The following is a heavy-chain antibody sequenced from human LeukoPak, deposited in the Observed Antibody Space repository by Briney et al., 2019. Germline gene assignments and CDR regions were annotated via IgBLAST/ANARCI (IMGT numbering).Heavy chain of an antibody. CDR3: AREGSSHHFDY. CDR1: GFTFSSYS. V-gene: IGHV3-48*04. J-gene: IGHJ4*02. Sequence: GGSLRLSCAASGFTFSSYSMNWVRQAPGKGLECVSYISSSGSTIYYADSVKGRFTISRDNAKNSLYLQMNSLRAEDTAVYYCAREGSSHHFDYWGQGTLVTVSS. D-gene: IGHD1-26*01. CDR2: ISSSGSTI.